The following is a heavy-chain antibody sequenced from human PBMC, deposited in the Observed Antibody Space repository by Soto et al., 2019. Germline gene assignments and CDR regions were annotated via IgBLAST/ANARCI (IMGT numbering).Heavy chain of an antibody. Sequence: GGSLRLSCAASGFTFSSYGMHWVRQAPGKGLEWVAVISYDGSNKYYADSVKGRFTISRDNSKNTLYLQMNSLRAEDTAVYYCAKDGATGYSSGWSKVNYYYYYGMDVWGQGTTVTVSS. CDR2: ISYDGSNK. V-gene: IGHV3-30*18. J-gene: IGHJ6*02. CDR3: AKDGATGYSSGWSKVNYYYYYGMDV. CDR1: GFTFSSYG. D-gene: IGHD6-19*01.